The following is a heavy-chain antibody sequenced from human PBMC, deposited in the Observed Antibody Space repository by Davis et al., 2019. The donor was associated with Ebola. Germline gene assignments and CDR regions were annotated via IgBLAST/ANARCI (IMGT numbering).Heavy chain of an antibody. CDR3: ARGDLVVTHGGMDV. CDR1: GGSFRGYY. CDR2: INHSGST. Sequence: SQTLSLPCAVYGGSFRGYYWSWIRQPPGKGLEWIGEINHSGSTNYNPSLKSRVTISVDTSKNQFSLKLSSVTAADTAVYYCARGDLVVTHGGMDVWGQGTTVTVSS. J-gene: IGHJ6*02. D-gene: IGHD2-21*02. V-gene: IGHV4-34*01.